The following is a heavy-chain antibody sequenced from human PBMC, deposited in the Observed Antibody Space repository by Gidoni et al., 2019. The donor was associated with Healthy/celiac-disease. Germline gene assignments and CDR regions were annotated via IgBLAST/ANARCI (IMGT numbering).Heavy chain of an antibody. Sequence: QVQLQQWGAGRLKPSETLSLTCAVYGGSFSGYYWSWIRQPPGKGLEWIGEINHSGSTNYNPSLKSRVTISVDTSKNQFSLKLSSVTAADTAVYYCARCIVVVPAAYMDVWGKGTTVTVSS. D-gene: IGHD2-2*01. CDR3: ARCIVVVPAAYMDV. CDR1: GGSFSGYY. CDR2: INHSGST. V-gene: IGHV4-34*01. J-gene: IGHJ6*03.